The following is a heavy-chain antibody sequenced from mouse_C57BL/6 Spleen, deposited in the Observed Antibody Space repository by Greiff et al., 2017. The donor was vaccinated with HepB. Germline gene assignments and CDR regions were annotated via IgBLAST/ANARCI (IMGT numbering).Heavy chain of an antibody. CDR3: ANHYGSSYGWFAY. V-gene: IGHV2-5*01. CDR2: IWRGGST. D-gene: IGHD1-1*01. CDR1: GFSLTSYG. Sequence: QVQLQQSGPGLVQPSQSLSITCTVSGFSLTSYGVHWVRQSPGKGLEWLGVIWRGGSTDYNAAFMSRLSITKDNSKSQVFFKMNSLQADDTAIYYCANHYGSSYGWFAYWGQGTLVTVSA. J-gene: IGHJ3*01.